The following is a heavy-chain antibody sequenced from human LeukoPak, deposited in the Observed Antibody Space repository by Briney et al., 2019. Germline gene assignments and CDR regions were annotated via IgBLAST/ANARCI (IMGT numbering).Heavy chain of an antibody. V-gene: IGHV4-59*01. J-gene: IGHJ4*02. D-gene: IGHD4-17*01. CDR3: ARDASMTTVTTGLDY. Sequence: SETLSLTCTVSGGSISSYYWSWIRQPPGKGLEWIGYIYYSGSTNYNPSLKRRVTISVDTSKNQFSLKLSSVTAAETAVYYCARDASMTTVTTGLDYWGQGTLVTVSS. CDR2: IYYSGST. CDR1: GGSISSYY.